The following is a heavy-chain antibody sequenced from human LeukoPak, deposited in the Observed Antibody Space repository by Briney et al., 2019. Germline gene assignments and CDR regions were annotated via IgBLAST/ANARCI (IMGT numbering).Heavy chain of an antibody. CDR1: GYTFTSYG. J-gene: IGHJ3*02. CDR2: ISTYNGNT. D-gene: IGHD5-12*01. CDR3: ARDSGNSFAFDI. V-gene: IGHV1-18*01. Sequence: ASVKVSCKASGYTFTSYGLNWVRQAPGQGLEWMGWISTYNGNTNYAQKFQGRVIMTIDTSTSTAYMELRSLRSDDTAVYYCARDSGNSFAFDIWGQGTMVTVSS.